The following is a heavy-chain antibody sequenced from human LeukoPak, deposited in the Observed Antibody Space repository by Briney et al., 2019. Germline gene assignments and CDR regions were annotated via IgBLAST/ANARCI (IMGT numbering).Heavy chain of an antibody. V-gene: IGHV3-23*01. CDR1: GFTFSSYA. CDR3: ARGHASSGYYFFDY. CDR2: ISGSGGST. Sequence: GGSLRLSCAASGFTFSSYAMSWVRQAPGKGLEWVSAISGSGGSTYYADSVKGRFTISRDNSQNTLYLQMNSLRAEDTAVYYCARGHASSGYYFFDYWGQGTLVTVSS. D-gene: IGHD3-22*01. J-gene: IGHJ4*02.